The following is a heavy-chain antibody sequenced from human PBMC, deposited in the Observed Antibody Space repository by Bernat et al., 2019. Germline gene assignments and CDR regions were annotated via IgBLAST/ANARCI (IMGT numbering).Heavy chain of an antibody. J-gene: IGHJ4*02. CDR1: GFTFSNAC. D-gene: IGHD1-26*01. Sequence: EVQLVESGGGLVKPGGSLRLSCAASGFTFSNACMSWVRQAPGNGLECVGRIKSKTDGGTTDYAAPVKGRFTISRDDSKNTLYLQMNSLKTEDTAVYYCTRDVYSGSRLGFDYWGQGTLVTVSS. CDR2: IKSKTDGGTT. V-gene: IGHV3-15*01. CDR3: TRDVYSGSRLGFDY.